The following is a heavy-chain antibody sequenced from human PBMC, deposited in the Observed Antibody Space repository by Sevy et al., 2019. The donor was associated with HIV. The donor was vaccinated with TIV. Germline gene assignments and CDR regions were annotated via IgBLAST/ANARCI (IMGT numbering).Heavy chain of an antibody. J-gene: IGHJ4*02. V-gene: IGHV1-46*01. D-gene: IGHD3-9*01. CDR3: VRADLDQHFDS. CDR2: IDPSAGNA. CDR1: GDTFTNNY. Sequence: VSVKVSCKASGDTFTNNYMHWVRQAPGQGLEWMGIIDPSAGNASYAQKFQGRVTMAWDTSTSTLYMDLSSLRSEDTAVYYCVRADLDQHFDSWGQGTLVTVSS.